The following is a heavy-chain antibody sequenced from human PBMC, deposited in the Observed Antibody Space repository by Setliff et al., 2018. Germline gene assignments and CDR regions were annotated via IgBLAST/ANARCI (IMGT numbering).Heavy chain of an antibody. CDR1: GGSITKKTYQ. D-gene: IGHD3-3*01. CDR2: IYTDGST. Sequence: SETLSLTCAVSGGSITKKTYQWSWIRQSAGKGLECIGRIYTDGSTKYNPSLNSRVALSIDTSKNQFSLRLSSVTAADTAVYFCARVTGFLYMDVWGKGTTVTVSS. CDR3: ARVTGFLYMDV. V-gene: IGHV4-61*02. J-gene: IGHJ6*03.